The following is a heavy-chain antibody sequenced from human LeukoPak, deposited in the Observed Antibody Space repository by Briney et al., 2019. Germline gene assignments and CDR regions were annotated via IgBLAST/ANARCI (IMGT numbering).Heavy chain of an antibody. CDR3: ARGAVSRSTLGYCSSTSCCTYYYYMDV. CDR1: GASISSNW. Sequence: SETLSLTCAVSGASISSNWWNWVRQPPGKGLEWIGEIHHSGSANYNPSLKSRVTISLDTSKNQFSLKLSSVTAADTAVYYCARGAVSRSTLGYCSSTSCCTYYYYMDVWGKGTTVTVSS. V-gene: IGHV4-4*02. CDR2: IHHSGSA. J-gene: IGHJ6*03. D-gene: IGHD2-2*02.